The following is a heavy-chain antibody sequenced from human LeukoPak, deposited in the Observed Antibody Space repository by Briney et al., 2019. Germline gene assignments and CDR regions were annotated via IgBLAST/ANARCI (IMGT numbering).Heavy chain of an antibody. CDR1: GGSFSGYY. D-gene: IGHD1-14*01. V-gene: IGHV4-34*01. CDR3: ARGRGPSRPAGPYYYYMDV. CDR2: INHSGST. Sequence: SETLSLTCAVYGGSFSGYYWSWIRQPPGKGLEWIGEINHSGSTNYNPSLKSRVTISVDTSKNQFSLKLSSVTAADTAVYYCARGRGPSRPAGPYYYYMDVWGKGTTVTVSS. J-gene: IGHJ6*03.